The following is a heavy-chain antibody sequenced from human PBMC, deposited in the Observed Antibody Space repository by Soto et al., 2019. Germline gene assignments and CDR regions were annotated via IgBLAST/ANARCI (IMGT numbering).Heavy chain of an antibody. CDR3: ARGNALNV. CDR1: GDSVSSNSAA. CDR2: TYYRSRWFH. Sequence: SQTLSLTCAISGDSVSSNSAAWNWIRQSPSRGLEWLGRTYYRSRWFHDYADSVKSRITINADTSKNQFSLELKSMTPEDTAVYYCARGNALNVWGQGTFVTVSS. V-gene: IGHV6-1*01. J-gene: IGHJ3*01.